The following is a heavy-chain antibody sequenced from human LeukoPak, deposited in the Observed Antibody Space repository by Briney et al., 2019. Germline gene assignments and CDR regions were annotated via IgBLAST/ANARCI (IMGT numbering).Heavy chain of an antibody. D-gene: IGHD3-22*01. V-gene: IGHV2-70*11. CDR2: IDWDGDK. CDR1: GFSLSTSGMC. CDR3: ARISYYYDSSGYYYFDY. J-gene: IGHJ4*02. Sequence: SGPALVKPTQTLTLTCTFSGFSLSTSGMCVSWIRQPPGKALEWLARIDWDGDKYYSTSLKTRLTISKDTSKNQVVLTMTNMDPVDTATYYCARISYYYDSSGYYYFDYWGQGTLVTVSS.